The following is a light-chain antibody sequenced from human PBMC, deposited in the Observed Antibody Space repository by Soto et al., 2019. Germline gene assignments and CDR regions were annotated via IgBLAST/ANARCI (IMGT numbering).Light chain of an antibody. CDR1: SSNIGGNT. CDR3: ATWDDSLNGWV. V-gene: IGLV1-44*01. CDR2: SNY. J-gene: IGLJ3*02. Sequence: SVLTQPPSASGTPGQRVTISCSGSSSNIGGNTVNWYQQLPGTAPKLLIYSNYQRPSGVPDRFSGSKSGTSASLAISGLQSEDEADYYCATWDDSLNGWVFGGGTKLTVL.